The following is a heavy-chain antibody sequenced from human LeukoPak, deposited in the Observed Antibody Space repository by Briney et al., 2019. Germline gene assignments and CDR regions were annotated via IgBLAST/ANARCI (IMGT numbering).Heavy chain of an antibody. Sequence: QAGGSLRLSCAASGFTFSSYGMHWVRQAPGKGLEWVAVISYDGSNKYYADSVKGRFTISRDNSKNTLYLQMNSLRAEDTAVYYCARDRAMGLPDYYYGMDVWGQGTTVTVSS. V-gene: IGHV3-30*03. CDR2: ISYDGSNK. J-gene: IGHJ6*02. CDR1: GFTFSSYG. D-gene: IGHD1-14*01. CDR3: ARDRAMGLPDYYYGMDV.